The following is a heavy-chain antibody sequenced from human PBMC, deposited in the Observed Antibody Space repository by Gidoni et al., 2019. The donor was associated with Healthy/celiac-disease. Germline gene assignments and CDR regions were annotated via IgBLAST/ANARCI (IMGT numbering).Heavy chain of an antibody. CDR2: IKQDGSEK. D-gene: IGHD3-10*01. CDR1: GFTFSSYW. J-gene: IGHJ5*02. CDR3: ARDRRVLWFGELVDWFDP. V-gene: IGHV3-7*01. Sequence: EVQLVESGGGLVQPGGSLILSCAASGFTFSSYWMSWVRQAPGKGLEWVANIKQDGSEKYYVDSVKGRFTISRDNAKNSLYLQMNSLRAEDTAVYYCARDRRVLWFGELVDWFDPWGQGTLVTVSS.